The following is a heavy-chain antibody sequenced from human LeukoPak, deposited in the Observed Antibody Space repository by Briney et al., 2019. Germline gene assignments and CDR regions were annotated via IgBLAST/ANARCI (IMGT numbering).Heavy chain of an antibody. J-gene: IGHJ4*02. CDR2: ISYDGSNK. Sequence: GGSLRLSCAASGFTFSSYGMHWVRQAPGKGLEWVAVISYDGSNKYYADSVKGRFTISRDNSKNTLYLQMNSLRAEDTAVYYCAKSPYSSGWYRYFDYWGQGTLVTVSS. V-gene: IGHV3-30*18. D-gene: IGHD6-19*01. CDR1: GFTFSSYG. CDR3: AKSPYSSGWYRYFDY.